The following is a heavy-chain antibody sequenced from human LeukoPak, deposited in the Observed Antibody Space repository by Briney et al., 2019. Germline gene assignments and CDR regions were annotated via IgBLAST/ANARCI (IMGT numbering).Heavy chain of an antibody. D-gene: IGHD5-18*01. CDR1: GFTFSSYS. Sequence: GGSLRLSCAASGFTFSSYSMNWVRQAPGKGLEWVSSISSSSSYIYYADSVKGRFTISRDNAKNSLYLQMNSLRAEDTAVYYCARDLAAQGVTDYYYYGMDVWGQGTTVTVSS. CDR2: ISSSSSYI. V-gene: IGHV3-21*01. CDR3: ARDLAAQGVTDYYYYGMDV. J-gene: IGHJ6*02.